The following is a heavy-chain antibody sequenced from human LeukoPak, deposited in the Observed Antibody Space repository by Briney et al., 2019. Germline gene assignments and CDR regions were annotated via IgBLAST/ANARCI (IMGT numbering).Heavy chain of an antibody. Sequence: ASVKVSCKASGYTFTNYYIHWVRQAPGQGLAWMGMINPSGGSTNYAQKFQGRVTMTRDTSTSTVYMELSSLGSEDTAVYYCAREEHGGYHDYWGQGTLVIVSS. CDR2: INPSGGST. J-gene: IGHJ4*02. V-gene: IGHV1-46*01. CDR3: AREEHGGYHDY. D-gene: IGHD4-23*01. CDR1: GYTFTNYY.